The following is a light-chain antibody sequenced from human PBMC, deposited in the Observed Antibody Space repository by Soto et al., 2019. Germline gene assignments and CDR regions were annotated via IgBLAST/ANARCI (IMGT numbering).Light chain of an antibody. V-gene: IGKV1-5*01. J-gene: IGKJ1*01. CDR2: GAS. Sequence: DIQVTQSPLSLCATVGHSISISCRASQSISAWLAWYQQRPGKAPNLLIYGASSLQSGVPSRFSGSGSGTEFILTISSLQPGDFATYYCQRYKDFWTFGQGTKVDIK. CDR3: QRYKDFWT. CDR1: QSISAW.